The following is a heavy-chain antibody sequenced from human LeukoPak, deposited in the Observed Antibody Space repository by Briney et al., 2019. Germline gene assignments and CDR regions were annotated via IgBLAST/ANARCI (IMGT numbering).Heavy chain of an antibody. V-gene: IGHV3-21*01. D-gene: IGHD3-22*01. CDR1: GFTFSSNT. Sequence: GGSLRLSCAASGFTFSSNTMNWVRQAPGKGLEWDSSISSSSSYMKYADSVRGRFTISRDNAKNSLYLQMNSLRAEDTAVYYCASEDYYDSSAYYYRNFQHWGQGTLVTVSS. CDR3: ASEDYYDSSAYYYRNFQH. CDR2: ISSSSSYM. J-gene: IGHJ1*01.